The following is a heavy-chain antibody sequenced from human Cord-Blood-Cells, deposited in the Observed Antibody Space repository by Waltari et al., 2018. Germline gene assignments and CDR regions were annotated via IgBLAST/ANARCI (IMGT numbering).Heavy chain of an antibody. V-gene: IGHV4-34*01. CDR3: ARWDRWIAARDY. Sequence: QVQLQQWGAGLLKPSETLSLTCAVYGGSFSGYYWSWIRQPPGKGLEWIGEINHSGSTNYNPSLKSRVTISVDTSKNQFSLKLSSVTAADTAVYYCARWDRWIAARDYWGQGTLVTVSS. CDR1: GGSFSGYY. CDR2: INHSGST. J-gene: IGHJ4*02. D-gene: IGHD6-6*01.